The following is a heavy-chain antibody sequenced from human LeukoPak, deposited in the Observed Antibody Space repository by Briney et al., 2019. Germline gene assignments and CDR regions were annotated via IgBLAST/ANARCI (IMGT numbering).Heavy chain of an antibody. Sequence: SETLSLTCTVSGGSISSSSYYWGWIRQPPGKGLEWIGSIYYSGSTYYNPSLKSRVTISVDTSKTQFSLKLSSVTAADTAVYYCARLSRNPGYSSGWPYFDYWGQGTLVTVSS. J-gene: IGHJ4*02. V-gene: IGHV4-39*01. CDR3: ARLSRNPGYSSGWPYFDY. D-gene: IGHD6-19*01. CDR2: IYYSGST. CDR1: GGSISSSSYY.